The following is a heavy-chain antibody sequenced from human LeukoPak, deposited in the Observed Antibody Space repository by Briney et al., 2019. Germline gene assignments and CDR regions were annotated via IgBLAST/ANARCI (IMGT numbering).Heavy chain of an antibody. V-gene: IGHV3-11*01. CDR3: ARVLYYDSSGYYEGWFDP. CDR2: ISSSGSTI. CDR1: GFTFSDYY. D-gene: IGHD3-22*01. Sequence: PGGSLRLSCAACGFTFSDYYMSWIRQAPGKGLEWVSYISSSGSTIYYADSVKGRFTISRDNAKNSLYLQMNSLRAEDTAVYYCARVLYYDSSGYYEGWFDPWGQGTLVTVSS. J-gene: IGHJ5*02.